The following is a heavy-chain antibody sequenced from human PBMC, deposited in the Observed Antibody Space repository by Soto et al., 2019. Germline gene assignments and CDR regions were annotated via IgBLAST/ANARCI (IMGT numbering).Heavy chain of an antibody. CDR1: GDSITDYY. Sequence: QVQLQESGPGLVKPSETLSLTCTVSGDSITDYYWSWIRQPPGKGLEWIGNIYNSGTTKYNPSLKSRVTISVDPSKNQFSLTLSSVTAADTAVFYCATSMIRGPFAYWGQGTLVTVSS. CDR3: ATSMIRGPFAY. CDR2: IYNSGTT. D-gene: IGHD3-10*01. V-gene: IGHV4-59*01. J-gene: IGHJ4*02.